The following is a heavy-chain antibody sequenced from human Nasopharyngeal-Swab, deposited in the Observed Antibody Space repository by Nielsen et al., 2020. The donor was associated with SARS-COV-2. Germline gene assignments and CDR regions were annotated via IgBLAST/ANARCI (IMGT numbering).Heavy chain of an antibody. CDR3: ARGVSSSWYVDY. CDR2: ISSSSSYI. J-gene: IGHJ4*02. CDR1: GFTFSSYS. D-gene: IGHD6-13*01. Sequence: GVLKISCAASGFTFSSYSMNWVRQAPGKGLEWVSSISSSSSYIYYADSVKGRFTISRDNAKNSLYLQMNSLRAEGTAVYYCARGVSSSWYVDYWGQGTLVTVSS. V-gene: IGHV3-21*01.